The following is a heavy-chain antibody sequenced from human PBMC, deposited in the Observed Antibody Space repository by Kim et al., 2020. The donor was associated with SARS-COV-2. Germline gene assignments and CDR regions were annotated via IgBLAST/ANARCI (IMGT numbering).Heavy chain of an antibody. J-gene: IGHJ1*01. CDR1: GFNFNDAW. V-gene: IGHV3-15*01. CDR2: ISDTSNGPTT. CDR3: VPSPRVVGRS. D-gene: IGHD2-21*01. Sequence: GGSLRLSCAACGFNFNDAWMSWVRQAPGKGLEWVGRISDTSNGPTTEYAAPVNGRFTISRDDSTSTLYLQMDSLKVADTAVYYCVPSPRVVGRSWGQGTRVTVSS.